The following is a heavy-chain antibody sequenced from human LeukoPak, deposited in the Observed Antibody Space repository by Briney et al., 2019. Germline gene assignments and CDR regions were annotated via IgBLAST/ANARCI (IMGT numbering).Heavy chain of an antibody. CDR3: AKHRSSRGYFDY. CDR2: ISDSGSDT. CDR1: GFTFSSYG. D-gene: IGHD2-2*01. Sequence: GGSLRLSCAASGFTFSSYGLSWVRQAPGKGLEWVSAISDSGSDTYYADSVKGRFTISRDNSKNTLYLQMNSLRAEDTAVYYCAKHRSSRGYFDYWGQGTLVTVSS. V-gene: IGHV3-23*01. J-gene: IGHJ4*02.